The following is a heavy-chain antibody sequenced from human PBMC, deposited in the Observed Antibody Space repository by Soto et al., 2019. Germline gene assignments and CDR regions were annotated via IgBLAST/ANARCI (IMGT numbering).Heavy chain of an antibody. CDR2: ISYDGSNT. CDR1: GFTFSSYG. V-gene: IGHV3-30*18. Sequence: QVQLVESGGGVVQPGRSLRLSCAASGFTFSSYGMHWVRQAPGKGLEWVAGISYDGSNTYYADSVKGRFTISRDNSKNALYLQMNSLRAEDTAVYYCEKAGRPVASVGVFYYWGPGTLVTVSS. D-gene: IGHD6-19*01. J-gene: IGHJ4*02. CDR3: EKAGRPVASVGVFYY.